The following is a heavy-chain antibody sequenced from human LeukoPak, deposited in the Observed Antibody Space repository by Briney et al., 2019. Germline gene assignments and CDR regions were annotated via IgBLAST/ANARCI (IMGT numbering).Heavy chain of an antibody. CDR3: AREAYSSGWSETDY. D-gene: IGHD6-19*01. CDR1: GGTFSSYA. V-gene: IGHV1-69*13. CDR2: IIPIFGTA. Sequence: ASVKVSCKASGGTFSSYAISWLRQAPGQGLEWMGGIIPIFGTANYAQKFQGRVTITADESTSTAYMELSSLRSEDTAVYYCAREAYSSGWSETDYWGQGTLVTVSS. J-gene: IGHJ4*02.